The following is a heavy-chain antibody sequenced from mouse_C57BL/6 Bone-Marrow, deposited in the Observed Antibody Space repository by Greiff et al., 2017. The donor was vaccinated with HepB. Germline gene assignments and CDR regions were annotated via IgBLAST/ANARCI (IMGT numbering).Heavy chain of an antibody. Sequence: QVQLQQPGAELVKPGASVKMSCKASGYTFTSYWITWVKQRPGQGLEWIGDIYPGSGSTNYNEKFKSKATLTVDTASSTAYLQRSSLTSEDSAVYYCAKAPYDPRLGYWGQGTTLTVSS. CDR2: IYPGSGST. J-gene: IGHJ2*01. V-gene: IGHV1-55*01. CDR1: GYTFTSYW. D-gene: IGHD2-3*01. CDR3: AKAPYDPRLGY.